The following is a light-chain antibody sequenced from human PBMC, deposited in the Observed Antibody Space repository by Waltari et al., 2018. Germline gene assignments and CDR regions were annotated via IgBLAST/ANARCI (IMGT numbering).Light chain of an antibody. J-gene: IGLJ1*01. V-gene: IGLV1-47*01. CDR2: RNN. Sequence: QSVLTQPPSASGTPGQRVSISCSGSNSNLGSNFLYWYQQLPGMAPKLLIYRNNQRPSGVPDRFSGYKYGTSASLAISGLRSEDEAVYYCASWDDSHYVFGPGTKVTVL. CDR3: ASWDDSHYV. CDR1: NSNLGSNF.